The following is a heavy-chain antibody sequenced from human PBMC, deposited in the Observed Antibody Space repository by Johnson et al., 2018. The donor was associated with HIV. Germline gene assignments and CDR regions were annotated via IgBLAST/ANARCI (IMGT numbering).Heavy chain of an antibody. J-gene: IGHJ3*02. CDR1: GFTFSSYG. CDR2: IWYDGSNK. V-gene: IGHV3-33*01. Sequence: QVQLVESGGGLVQPGRSLRLSCAASGFTFSSYGMHWVRQAPGKGLEWVAVIWYDGSNKYYADSVKGRFTISRDNSKNTLYLQMNSLRAEDTAVYYCARVGANFDAVDIWGQGTMVTVSS. D-gene: IGHD4/OR15-4a*01. CDR3: ARVGANFDAVDI.